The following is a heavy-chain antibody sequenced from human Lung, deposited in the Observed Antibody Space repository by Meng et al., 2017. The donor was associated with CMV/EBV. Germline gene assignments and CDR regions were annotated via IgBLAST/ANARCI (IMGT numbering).Heavy chain of an antibody. CDR2: IYFSGNT. Sequence: QRQLQESGPGQVAPSETLSLTFSVSGGSISSSSYHWGWIRQSPGKGLEWIGSIYFSGNTYYNPSLKSRVTMSVGTAQNKFSLTLRSVTAADTAVYYCVTETGYNYDNWGQGALVTVSS. CDR3: VTETGYNYDN. J-gene: IGHJ4*02. CDR1: GGSISSSSYH. D-gene: IGHD5-24*01. V-gene: IGHV4-39*07.